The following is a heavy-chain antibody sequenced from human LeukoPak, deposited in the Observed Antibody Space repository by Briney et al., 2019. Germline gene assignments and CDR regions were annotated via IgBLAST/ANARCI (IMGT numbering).Heavy chain of an antibody. CDR1: GYTFTGYY. J-gene: IGHJ4*02. V-gene: IGHV1-2*02. D-gene: IGHD3-9*01. CDR2: INPNSGGT. Sequence: GASVKVSCKASGYTFTGYYMHWVRQAPGQGLEWMGWINPNSGGTNYAQKFQGRVTMTRDTSISTAYMELSRLRSDDTAVYYCARALVNYDILTGSSLFDYWGQGTLVTVPS. CDR3: ARALVNYDILTGSSLFDY.